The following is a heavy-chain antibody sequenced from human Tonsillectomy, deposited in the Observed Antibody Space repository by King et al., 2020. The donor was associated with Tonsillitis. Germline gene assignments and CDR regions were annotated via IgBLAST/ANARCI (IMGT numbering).Heavy chain of an antibody. Sequence: QLVQSGAEVKKPGASVKVSCKGSDYTFSSFGITWVRQAPGQGLEGGGGISIYNGNTTYVKKFQGRVTMTTDTPTSTAYMELRSLRSDDTAVYYCAEVLGYCSSSSCYYWFDTWGQGTLVTVAS. J-gene: IGHJ5*02. D-gene: IGHD2-2*01. CDR3: AEVLGYCSSSSCYYWFDT. CDR1: DYTFSSFG. V-gene: IGHV1-18*01. CDR2: ISIYNGNT.